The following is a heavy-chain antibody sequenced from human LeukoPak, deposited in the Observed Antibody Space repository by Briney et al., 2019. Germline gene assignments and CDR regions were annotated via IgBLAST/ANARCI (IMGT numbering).Heavy chain of an antibody. Sequence: SETLSLTCTVSSGSISTNYWTWIRQPPGKALEWIGNILYTGSTNYNPSLKSRLTISVDTSKKEFSLKLTSLTAADTAVYYCARGSVWSRFLDYWGQGALVTVSS. CDR1: SGSISTNY. CDR2: ILYTGST. V-gene: IGHV4-59*01. D-gene: IGHD6-13*01. CDR3: ARGSVWSRFLDY. J-gene: IGHJ4*02.